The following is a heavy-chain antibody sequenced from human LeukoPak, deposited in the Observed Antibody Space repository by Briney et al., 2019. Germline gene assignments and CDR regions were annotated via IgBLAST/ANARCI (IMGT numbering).Heavy chain of an antibody. V-gene: IGHV1-69*06. D-gene: IGHD5-12*01. Sequence: SVKVSCKASGGTFSSYAISWVRQAPGQGLEWMGRIIPIFGTANYEQKFQGRVTITADKSTSTAYMELSSLRSEDTAVYYCASSGYSGYDPPYGGQGTLVTVSS. CDR2: IIPIFGTA. CDR1: GGTFSSYA. J-gene: IGHJ4*02. CDR3: ASSGYSGYDPPY.